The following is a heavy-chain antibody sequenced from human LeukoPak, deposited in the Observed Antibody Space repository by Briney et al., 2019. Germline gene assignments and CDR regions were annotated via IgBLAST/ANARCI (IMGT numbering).Heavy chain of an antibody. CDR3: VRTFQGSWPYYYSYMDV. J-gene: IGHJ6*03. CDR2: INPDGSGT. CDR1: GFPFSTFW. V-gene: IGHV3-74*01. D-gene: IGHD6-13*01. Sequence: GGSLRLSCAASGFPFSTFWMHWVRQAPGKGLVWVSLINPDGSGTNYADSVEGRFTISRDNANNTLYLHMNSLRTEDTAVYYCVRTFQGSWPYYYSYMDVWGKGTTVIVSS.